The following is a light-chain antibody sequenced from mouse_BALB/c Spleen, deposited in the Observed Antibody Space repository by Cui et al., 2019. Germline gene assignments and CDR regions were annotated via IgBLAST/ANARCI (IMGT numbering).Light chain of an antibody. CDR2: RAN. J-gene: IGKJ1*01. V-gene: IGKV14-111*01. CDR3: LQYDEFPPT. Sequence: DIKMTQSPSSMYASLGERVTITCKASQDIYSYLSWFQQKPGKSPKTLIYRANGLVDGVPSRFSGSGSGQDYSLTISSLEYEDMGIYYCLQYDEFPPTFGGGTKLEIK. CDR1: QDIYSY.